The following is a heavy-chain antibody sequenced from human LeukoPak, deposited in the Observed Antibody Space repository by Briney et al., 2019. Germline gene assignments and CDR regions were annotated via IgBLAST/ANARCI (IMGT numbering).Heavy chain of an antibody. Sequence: PSETLSLTCTVSGDSISSYYWSWIRQPPGKGLEWIGEINHSGSTNYNPSLKSRVTISVDTSKNQFSLKLSSVTAADTAVYYCARRGCSSTSCYAGRIYWFDPWGQGTLVTVSS. D-gene: IGHD2-2*01. CDR3: ARRGCSSTSCYAGRIYWFDP. CDR1: GDSISSYY. V-gene: IGHV4-34*01. J-gene: IGHJ5*02. CDR2: INHSGST.